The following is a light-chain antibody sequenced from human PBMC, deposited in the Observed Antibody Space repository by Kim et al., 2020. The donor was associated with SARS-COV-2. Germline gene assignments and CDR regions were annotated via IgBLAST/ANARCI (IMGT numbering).Light chain of an antibody. CDR2: GAY. J-gene: IGKJ4*01. CDR1: QSIPSRF. Sequence: PGERPSLSCRASQSIPSRFLAWYQQRHGQAPTLLIYGAYNRATGIPDRFSGSGSGTDFTLTISRLEPEDFAVYYCQQYDNSPLTFGGGTKVDIK. V-gene: IGKV3-20*01. CDR3: QQYDNSPLT.